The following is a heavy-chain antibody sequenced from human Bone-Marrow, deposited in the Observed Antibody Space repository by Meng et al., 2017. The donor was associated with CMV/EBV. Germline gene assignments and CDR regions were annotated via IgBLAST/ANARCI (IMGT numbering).Heavy chain of an antibody. CDR1: GFTFDDYA. CDR3: AKIDSDSSGG. V-gene: IGHV3-9*01. D-gene: IGHD3-22*01. CDR2: ISWNSGSI. J-gene: IGHJ1*01. Sequence: GGSLRLSCAASGFTFDDYAMHWVRQAPGKGLEWVSGISWNSGSIGYADSVKGRFTISRDNAKNSLYLQMNSLSAEDTALYYCAKIDSDSSGGWGQGTLVTVSS.